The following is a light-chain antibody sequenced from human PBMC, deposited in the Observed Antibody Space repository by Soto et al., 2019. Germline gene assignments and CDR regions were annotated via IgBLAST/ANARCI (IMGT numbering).Light chain of an antibody. V-gene: IGKV1-39*01. CDR1: QSISTW. J-gene: IGKJ4*01. Sequence: DIQLTQSPSTLSATAGDRVTITCRARQSISTWLAWYQQKPGKAPKLLIYAASTLQSGVPSRFSGSGSGTDFTLTISSLHAEDFATYFCQQSHTPPLTFGGGAKV. CDR2: AAS. CDR3: QQSHTPPLT.